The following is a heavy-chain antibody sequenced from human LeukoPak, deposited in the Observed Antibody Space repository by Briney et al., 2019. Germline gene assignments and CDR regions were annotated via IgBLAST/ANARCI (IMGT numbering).Heavy chain of an antibody. V-gene: IGHV3-53*01. Sequence: PGGSLRLSCAASGFTVSSNYMSWVRQAPGKGLEWVSVIYSGGSTYYADSVKGRFTISRDNSKNTLCLQMNSLRAEDTAVYYCARGPDAYYYDSSGYAPFDYWGQGTLVTVSS. J-gene: IGHJ4*02. CDR2: IYSGGST. CDR3: ARGPDAYYYDSSGYAPFDY. D-gene: IGHD3-22*01. CDR1: GFTVSSNY.